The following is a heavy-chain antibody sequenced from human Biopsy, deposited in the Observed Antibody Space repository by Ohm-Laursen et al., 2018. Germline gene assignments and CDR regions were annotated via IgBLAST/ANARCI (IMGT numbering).Heavy chain of an antibody. CDR3: AAYYYDSSGYFYAFHY. D-gene: IGHD3-22*01. CDR2: VSYSGNT. CDR1: GVSISSYF. V-gene: IGHV4-59*08. Sequence: GTLSLTCTVSGVSISSYFWSWIRQPLGKGLEWIGYVSYSGNTKYNPSLKSRVIISADTSKNQFSLKLSSVTAADTAMYYCAAYYYDSSGYFYAFHYWGQGNLVTVSS. J-gene: IGHJ4*02.